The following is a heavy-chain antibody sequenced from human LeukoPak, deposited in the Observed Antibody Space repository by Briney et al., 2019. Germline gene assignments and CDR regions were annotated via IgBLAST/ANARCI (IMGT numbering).Heavy chain of an antibody. J-gene: IGHJ3*02. CDR3: ARDLGLDDAFDI. CDR1: GGSISSGGYY. D-gene: IGHD3-16*01. CDR2: IYYSGST. Sequence: SQTLPLTCTVSGGSISSGGYYWSWIRQHPGKGLEWIGYIYYSGSTYYNPSLKSRVTISVDTSKNQFSLKLSSVTAADTAVYYCARDLGLDDAFDIWGQGTMVTVSS. V-gene: IGHV4-31*03.